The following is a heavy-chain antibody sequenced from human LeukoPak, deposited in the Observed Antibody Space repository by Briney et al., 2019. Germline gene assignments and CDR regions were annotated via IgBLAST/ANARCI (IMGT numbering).Heavy chain of an antibody. D-gene: IGHD2-2*01. CDR2: IYYSGST. CDR1: GGSISSGDYY. V-gene: IGHV4-30-4*08. J-gene: IGHJ4*02. Sequence: SETLSLTCTVSGGSISSGDYYWSWIRQPPGKGLEWIGYIYYSGSTYYNPSLKSRVTISVDTSKNQFSLKLSSVTAADTAVYYCAREEVPAAGPGDYWGQGTLVTVSS. CDR3: AREEVPAAGPGDY.